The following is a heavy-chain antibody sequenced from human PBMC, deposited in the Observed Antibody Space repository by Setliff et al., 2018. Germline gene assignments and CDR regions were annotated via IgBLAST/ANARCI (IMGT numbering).Heavy chain of an antibody. D-gene: IGHD1-26*01. J-gene: IGHJ4*02. V-gene: IGHV3-23*01. Sequence: GGSLRLSCTMSGFDFTKAWVRWVRQAPGKGLEWVSSISGSGGSTYYADSVKGRFTISRDNSNNALYLQMNSLRAEDTAIYYCAKGGYSGSHYFDYWGQGTLVTVSS. CDR1: GFDFTKAW. CDR2: ISGSGGST. CDR3: AKGGYSGSHYFDY.